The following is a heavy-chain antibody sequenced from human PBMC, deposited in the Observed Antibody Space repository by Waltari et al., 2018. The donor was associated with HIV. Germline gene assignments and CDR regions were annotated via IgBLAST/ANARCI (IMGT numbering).Heavy chain of an antibody. V-gene: IGHV3-49*03. CDR3: SRGHVPDGYGMDV. J-gene: IGHJ6*02. CDR1: GFTFGDYA. Sequence: EVQLVESGGDLVQPGRSLRLYCAAPGFTFGDYAMSWFRQAPGKGLEWVGFIRRKAYGGTTEHAASVKGRFTISRDDSKNIAYLQMNSLKTEDTGVYFCSRGHVPDGYGMDVWGQGTTVTVSS. CDR2: IRRKAYGGTT. D-gene: IGHD2-2*01.